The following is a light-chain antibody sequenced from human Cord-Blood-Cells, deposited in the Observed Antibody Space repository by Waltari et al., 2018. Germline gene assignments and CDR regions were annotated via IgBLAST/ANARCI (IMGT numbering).Light chain of an antibody. CDR2: AAS. V-gene: IGKV1-39*01. CDR1: QSISSY. CDR3: QQSYSTPYT. Sequence: DIQMTQSPTSLDASVGDRVTITCRASQSISSYLNWYQQKPGKAPKLLIYAASSLQSGVPSRFSGSGSGTDFTLTISSLQPEDFATYYCQQSYSTPYTFGQGTKLEIK. J-gene: IGKJ2*01.